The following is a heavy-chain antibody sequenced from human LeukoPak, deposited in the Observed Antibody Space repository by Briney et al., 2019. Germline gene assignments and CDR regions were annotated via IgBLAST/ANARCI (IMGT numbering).Heavy chain of an antibody. CDR1: GFTFSSYW. CDR2: IKEDGSEK. Sequence: TGGSLRLSCAASGFTFSSYWMSWVRQAPGKGLEWVANIKEDGSEKNYVDSVKGRFTISRDNAKNSLYLQMNSLRAEDTAVYYCAKDLSSGWYPYYFDFWGRGTLVTVSS. V-gene: IGHV3-7*04. D-gene: IGHD6-19*01. J-gene: IGHJ4*02. CDR3: AKDLSSGWYPYYFDF.